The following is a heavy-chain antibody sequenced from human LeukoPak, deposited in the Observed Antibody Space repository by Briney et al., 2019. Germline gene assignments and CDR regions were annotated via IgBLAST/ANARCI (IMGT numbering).Heavy chain of an antibody. CDR3: ARTIMAATGNDY. Sequence: GGSLRLSCAASGFSFSSHWMHWVRQVPGKGLVWVSRINTDGRTTNYADSVKGRFTISRDNAKNTLYLQMNSLRADDTAVYHCARTIMAATGNDYWGQGTLVTVSS. D-gene: IGHD6-13*01. J-gene: IGHJ4*02. CDR2: INTDGRTT. CDR1: GFSFSSHW. V-gene: IGHV3-74*01.